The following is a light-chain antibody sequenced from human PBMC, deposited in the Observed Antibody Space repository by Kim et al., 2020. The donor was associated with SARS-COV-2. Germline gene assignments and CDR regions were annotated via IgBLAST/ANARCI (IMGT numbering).Light chain of an antibody. J-gene: IGLJ3*02. CDR1: SPKSGSNT. Sequence: GQRVTISCSGRSPKSGSNTVNWYQKCPGTAPKLLIDTDDRRPSGVSDRVSCSKSGTSASLAISGLQSEDEADYYCATWDDSLDVWMFGGGTQLTVL. CDR3: ATWDDSLDVWM. V-gene: IGLV1-44*01. CDR2: TDD.